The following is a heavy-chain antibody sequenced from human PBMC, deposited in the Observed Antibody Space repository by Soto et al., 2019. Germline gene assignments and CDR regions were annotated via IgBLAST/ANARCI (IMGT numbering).Heavy chain of an antibody. J-gene: IGHJ5*02. CDR1: GGSISSGEYY. CDR3: ARESVPAYIHHTWFDP. Sequence: SETLSLTCTISGGSISSGEYYWSWLRQPPGKGLEWIGYNYYSGSTYYNPSLGSRVTISIDTSRNQFSLKLSSVTAADTAVYYCARESVPAYIHHTWFDPWGQGTLVTVSS. CDR2: NYYSGST. D-gene: IGHD2-2*02. V-gene: IGHV4-30-4*01.